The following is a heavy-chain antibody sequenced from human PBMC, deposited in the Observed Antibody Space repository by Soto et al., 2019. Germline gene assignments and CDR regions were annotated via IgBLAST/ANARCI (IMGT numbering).Heavy chain of an antibody. J-gene: IGHJ4*02. CDR2: MDPSDSYT. Sequence: GESLKISCQVSGYTFTTYWISWVRQMPGKGLEWMGRMDPSDSYTNYGPSFQGHVIISADKSITTAYLQWSSLKASDTAMYYCARQDDRSGYYSFFDHWGQGTLVTVSS. CDR3: ARQDDRSGYYSFFDH. CDR1: GYTFTTYW. V-gene: IGHV5-10-1*01. D-gene: IGHD3-22*01.